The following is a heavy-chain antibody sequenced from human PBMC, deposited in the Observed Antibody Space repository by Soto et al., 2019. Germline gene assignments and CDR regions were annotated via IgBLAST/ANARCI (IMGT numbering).Heavy chain of an antibody. CDR2: IIPIFGTA. D-gene: IGHD5-18*01. CDR3: ARDWEARNTAMVPRGSYYYYGMDV. J-gene: IGHJ6*02. Sequence: SVKVSCKASGGTFSSYAISRVRQAPGQGLEWMGGIIPIFGTANYAQKFQGRVTITADESTSTAYMELSSLRSEDTAVYYCARDWEARNTAMVPRGSYYYYGMDVWGQGTTVTVSS. CDR1: GGTFSSYA. V-gene: IGHV1-69*13.